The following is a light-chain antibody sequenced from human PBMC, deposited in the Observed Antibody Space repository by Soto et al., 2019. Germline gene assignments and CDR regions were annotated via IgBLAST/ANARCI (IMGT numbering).Light chain of an antibody. J-gene: IGLJ3*02. Sequence: HSALTQPRSVSASPGQSVTISCTGTSSDVGSYKSVSWYQQSPGKAPKLMIYDVNKRPSGVPDRFSGSKSGNTASLTISGLQAEDESDYYCCSYGGSYSWVFGGGTKLTVL. V-gene: IGLV2-11*01. CDR1: SSDVGSYKS. CDR3: CSYGGSYSWV. CDR2: DVN.